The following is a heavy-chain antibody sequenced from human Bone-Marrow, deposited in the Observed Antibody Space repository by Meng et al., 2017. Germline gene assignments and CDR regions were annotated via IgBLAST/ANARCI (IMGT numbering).Heavy chain of an antibody. CDR1: GFTFSSYA. CDR3: AKDLVPHDYGAFPFDP. D-gene: IGHD4-17*01. Sequence: GGSLRLSCAASGFTFSSYAMSWVRQAPGKGLEWVSAISGSGGSTYYADSVKGRFTISRDNSKNTPYLQMNSLRAEDTAVYYCAKDLVPHDYGAFPFDPWGQGTLVTVSS. V-gene: IGHV3-23*01. J-gene: IGHJ5*02. CDR2: ISGSGGST.